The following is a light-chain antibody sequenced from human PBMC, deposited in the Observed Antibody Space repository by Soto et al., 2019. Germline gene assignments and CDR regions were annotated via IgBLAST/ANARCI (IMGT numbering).Light chain of an antibody. CDR1: RSVSSY. Sequence: EIVLTQSPATLSLSPGERATLSCRASRSVSSYLAWYQQKPGQPPRLLIYDASNRATGIPARFSGSGSGTDFTLTISSLEPEDFAVYYCQQRSNWPSFTFGPGTKVDIK. CDR2: DAS. J-gene: IGKJ3*01. CDR3: QQRSNWPSFT. V-gene: IGKV3-11*01.